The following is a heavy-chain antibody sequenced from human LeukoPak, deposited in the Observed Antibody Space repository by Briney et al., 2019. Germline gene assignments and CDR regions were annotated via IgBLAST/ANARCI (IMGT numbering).Heavy chain of an antibody. CDR1: GDTFTDYY. V-gene: IGHV1-2*02. CDR3: PRDFLGYCTTTNCYDVVFDH. D-gene: IGHD2-2*01. J-gene: IGHJ4*01. CDR2: INPKSGGT. Sequence: ASVKVSCKPSGDTFTDYYMHWVRQAPGQGVEGMGWINPKSGGTNYLQHFHGTLPMPTDTSISIAYLDLPSLRSDHTAVYYCPRDFLGYCTTTNCYDVVFDHWGHGPLVTVSS.